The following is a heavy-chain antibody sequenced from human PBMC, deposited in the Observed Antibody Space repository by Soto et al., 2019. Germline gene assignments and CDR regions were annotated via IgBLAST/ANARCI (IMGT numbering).Heavy chain of an antibody. CDR3: ARDPIAAAGTGPDP. D-gene: IGHD6-13*01. J-gene: IGHJ5*02. V-gene: IGHV3-21*05. Sequence: SCAASGFTFSSYGMHWVRQAPGKGLEWVSYISSSSSYTNYADSVKGRFTISRDNAKNSLYLQMNSLRAEDTAVYYCARDPIAAAGTGPDPWGQGTLVTVSS. CDR2: ISSSSSYT. CDR1: GFTFSSYG.